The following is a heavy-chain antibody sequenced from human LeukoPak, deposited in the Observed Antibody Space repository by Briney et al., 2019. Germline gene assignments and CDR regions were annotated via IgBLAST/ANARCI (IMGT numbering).Heavy chain of an antibody. V-gene: IGHV3-9*01. CDR2: ISWNSGSI. Sequence: GGSLRLSCAASGFSLDDYAMHWVRQAPGKGLEWVSGISWNSGSIGYANSVKGRFTISRDNAKNSLYLQMNSLGAEDTALYYCAKGVSGGAYFDYWGQGTLVTVSS. CDR1: GFSLDDYA. CDR3: AKGVSGGAYFDY. J-gene: IGHJ4*02. D-gene: IGHD1-1*01.